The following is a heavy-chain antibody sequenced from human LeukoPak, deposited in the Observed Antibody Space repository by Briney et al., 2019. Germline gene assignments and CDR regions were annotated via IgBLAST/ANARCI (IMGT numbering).Heavy chain of an antibody. CDR3: ARDTSPSIASVDYDAFDI. CDR2: FNSRPTNYI. CDR1: GFTFSSYS. V-gene: IGHV3-21*01. D-gene: IGHD6-13*01. Sequence: GGSLRLSCAASGFTFSSYSMHWVRQAPGKGLEWVSSFNSRPTNYIYYADSVKGRFTISRDNSKNTLYLQMNSLRVEDTAMYYCARDTSPSIASVDYDAFDIWGQGTMVIVSS. J-gene: IGHJ3*02.